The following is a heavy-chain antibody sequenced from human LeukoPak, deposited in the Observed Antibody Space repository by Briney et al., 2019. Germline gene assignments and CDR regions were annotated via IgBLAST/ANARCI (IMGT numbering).Heavy chain of an antibody. CDR2: ISSSGSTM. Sequence: GGSLRLSCAASGFIFSDYYMSWIRQAPGKGLEWVSYISSSGSTMYYTDSVKGRFTISRDNAKDSLYLQMNSLRVEDTAVYYCAREGDGYNSPIDYWGHGTMVTVSS. V-gene: IGHV3-11*04. CDR3: AREGDGYNSPIDY. J-gene: IGHJ3*01. D-gene: IGHD5-24*01. CDR1: GFIFSDYY.